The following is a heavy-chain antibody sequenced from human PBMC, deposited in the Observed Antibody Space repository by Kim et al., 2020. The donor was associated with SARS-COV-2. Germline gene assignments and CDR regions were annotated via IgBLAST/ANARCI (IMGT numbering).Heavy chain of an antibody. CDR1: GGSISSYY. V-gene: IGHV4-59*01. D-gene: IGHD3-22*01. CDR2: IYYSGST. J-gene: IGHJ4*01. Sequence: SETLSLTCTVSGGSISSYYWSWIRQPPGKGLEWIGYIYYSGSTNYNPSLKSRVTISVDTSKNQFSLKLSSVTAADTAVYYCARGYYDSSGYYYGQWYFD. CDR3: ARGYYDSSGYYYGQWYFD.